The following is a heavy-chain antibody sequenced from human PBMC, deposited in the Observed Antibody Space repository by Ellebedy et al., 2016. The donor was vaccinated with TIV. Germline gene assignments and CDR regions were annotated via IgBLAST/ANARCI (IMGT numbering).Heavy chain of an antibody. CDR1: GDSISGSDW. Sequence: SETLSLXXHVSGDSISGSDWWSWVRQTPGKGLESIGEIFHSGSTNYSPSLKSRVTFSIDVSKNEFSLTLTSVTAADTGIYYCARELRGSFFDFWGQGTLVTVSS. V-gene: IGHV4-4*02. CDR2: IFHSGST. D-gene: IGHD5-24*01. CDR3: ARELRGSFFDF. J-gene: IGHJ4*03.